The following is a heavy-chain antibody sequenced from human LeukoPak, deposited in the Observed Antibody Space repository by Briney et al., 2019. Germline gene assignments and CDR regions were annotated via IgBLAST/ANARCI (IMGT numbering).Heavy chain of an antibody. D-gene: IGHD2/OR15-2a*01. CDR3: SEGYFEPFDH. J-gene: IGHJ4*02. CDR1: GVSVSTSH. Sequence: PSETLSLTCNVSGVSVSTSHWNWIRQCPGKGLEWIGCLSYTGKTDYNPSLKSRVSISLGSSNNHFSLKLTSVTAADTAVYYCSEGYFEPFDHWGQGILVTVSS. V-gene: IGHV4-59*02. CDR2: LSYTGKT.